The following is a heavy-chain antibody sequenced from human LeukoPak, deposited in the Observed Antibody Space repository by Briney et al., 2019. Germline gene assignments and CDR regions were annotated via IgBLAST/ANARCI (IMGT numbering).Heavy chain of an antibody. D-gene: IGHD3-3*01. CDR3: AKAGNYDFWSGSSDYFDY. CDR1: GFTFSSYA. CDR2: ISGTGGST. V-gene: IGHV3-23*01. Sequence: GGSLRLSCAASGFTFSSYAMSWVRQAPGKGLEWVSGISGTGGSTYHADSVKGRFTLSRDNSKNTLYLQMNSLGAEDTAVYYCAKAGNYDFWSGSSDYFDYWGQGTLVTVSS. J-gene: IGHJ4*02.